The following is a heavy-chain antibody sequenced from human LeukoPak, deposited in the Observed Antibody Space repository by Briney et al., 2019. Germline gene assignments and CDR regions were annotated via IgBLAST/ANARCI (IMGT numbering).Heavy chain of an antibody. CDR1: GYTFTIYY. CDR2: INPKNGGS. D-gene: IGHD3-16*01. Sequence: ASVKVSCKASGYTFTIYYMHWVRQAPGQGLEWMGWINPKNGGSNYAPSFQGRVTMTRDRSISTVYMELTRLTSDDTAVYYCARAGFWESPINWFDPWGQGTLVTVSS. J-gene: IGHJ5*02. CDR3: ARAGFWESPINWFDP. V-gene: IGHV1-2*07.